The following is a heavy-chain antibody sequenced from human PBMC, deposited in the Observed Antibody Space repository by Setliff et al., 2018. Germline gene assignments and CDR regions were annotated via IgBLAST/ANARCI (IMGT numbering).Heavy chain of an antibody. CDR1: GFTFNNYA. CDR3: ARALGGNYFDY. Sequence: GGSLRLSCAASGFTFNNYAMTWVRQAPGKGLEWVSSISGSGGSTYYADSVKGRFTISRDNVKNSLYLQMNSLRSEDTAVYYCARALGGNYFDYWGPGILVTVSS. V-gene: IGHV3-23*01. D-gene: IGHD2-15*01. J-gene: IGHJ4*02. CDR2: ISGSGGST.